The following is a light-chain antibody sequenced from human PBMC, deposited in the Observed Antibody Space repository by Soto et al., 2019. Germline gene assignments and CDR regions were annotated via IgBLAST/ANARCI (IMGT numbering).Light chain of an antibody. CDR1: SSNIGARFD. CDR3: LSYDSSLNGWV. V-gene: IGLV1-40*01. J-gene: IGLJ3*02. Sequence: QSVLTQPPSVSGAPGQRVSISCTGSSSNIGARFDVHWYQQVAGAAPKLLIFDNKYRPSGVPDRFSGSKSGTSASLAITGLQAEDEADYYCLSYDSSLNGWVFGGGTKLTVL. CDR2: DNK.